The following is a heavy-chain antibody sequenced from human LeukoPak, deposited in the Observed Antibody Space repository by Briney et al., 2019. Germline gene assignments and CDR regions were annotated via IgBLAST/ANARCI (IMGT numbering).Heavy chain of an antibody. CDR3: ARQGPYTYGPWAFDI. D-gene: IGHD5-18*01. CDR2: IYPGDSDT. J-gene: IGHJ3*02. V-gene: IGHV5-51*01. CDR1: GYSFTSYW. Sequence: GESLKISCQASGYSFTSYWIAWVRQMPGKGLEWMGIIYPGDSDTRYSPSLQGQVTISADKSINTAYLQWSSLKASDTAMYYCARQGPYTYGPWAFDIWGQGTMVTVSS.